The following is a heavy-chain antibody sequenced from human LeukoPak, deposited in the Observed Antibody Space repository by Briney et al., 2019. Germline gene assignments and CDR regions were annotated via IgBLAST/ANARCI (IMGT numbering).Heavy chain of an antibody. J-gene: IGHJ6*02. CDR3: AKDIRDYYGMDV. CDR2: ISWNSGSI. V-gene: IGHV3-9*01. CDR1: GFTFDDYA. Sequence: SLRLSCAASGFTFDDYAMHWVRQAPGKGLEWVSGISWNSGSIGYADSVKGRFTISRDNAKNSLYLQMNSLRAEDTALYYCAKDIRDYYGMDVWGQGTTVTVSS. D-gene: IGHD5-24*01.